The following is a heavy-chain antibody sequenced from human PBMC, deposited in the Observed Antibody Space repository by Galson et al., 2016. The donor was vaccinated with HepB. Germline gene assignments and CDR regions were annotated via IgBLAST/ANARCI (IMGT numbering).Heavy chain of an antibody. J-gene: IGHJ4*02. Sequence: LRLSCAASGFTFTNFALAWVRQTPETGLEWVSVISGSGATTYYADSVKGRFTISRDNSKNTLYLQMNSLRAEDTAVYYCARLEAAAGGPGNPFDYWGQGALVTVSS. CDR2: ISGSGATT. CDR1: GFTFTNFA. V-gene: IGHV3-23*01. CDR3: ARLEAAAGGPGNPFDY. D-gene: IGHD1-14*01.